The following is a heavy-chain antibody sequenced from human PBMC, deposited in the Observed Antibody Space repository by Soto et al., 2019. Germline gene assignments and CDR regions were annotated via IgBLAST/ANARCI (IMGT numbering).Heavy chain of an antibody. CDR2: IYPGDSDT. V-gene: IGHV5-51*01. J-gene: IGHJ6*02. CDR3: ARGYSSSSGRYYYYYGMDV. D-gene: IGHD6-6*01. CDR1: GYSFTSYW. Sequence: GESLKISCKGSGYSFTSYWIGWVRQMPGKGLEWMGIIYPGDSDTRYSPSFQGQVTISADKSIRTAYLQWSSLKASDTAMYYCARGYSSSSGRYYYYYGMDVWGQGTTVTVSS.